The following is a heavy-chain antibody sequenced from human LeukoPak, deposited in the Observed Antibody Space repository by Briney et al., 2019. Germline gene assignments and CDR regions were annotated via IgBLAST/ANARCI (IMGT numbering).Heavy chain of an antibody. CDR2: ISGSGGST. J-gene: IGHJ4*02. D-gene: IGHD6-6*01. Sequence: GGSLRLSCAASGFTFSSYAMSWVRQAPGKGLEWVSAISGSGGSTYYADSVKGRFTISRDNSKNTLYLQMNSLRAEDTAVYHCARHRESSTRDLDYWGQGALVTVSS. CDR1: GFTFSSYA. CDR3: ARHRESSTRDLDY. V-gene: IGHV3-23*01.